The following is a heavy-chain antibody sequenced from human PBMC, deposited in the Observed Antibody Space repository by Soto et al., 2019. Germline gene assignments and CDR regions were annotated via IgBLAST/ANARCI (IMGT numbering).Heavy chain of an antibody. CDR2: TSYSGNT. J-gene: IGHJ4*02. D-gene: IGHD3-3*01. Sequence: PSETLSLTCTISGGSVSTYYWSWIRQPPGKELEWIGLTSYSGNTNYNPSLKSRVAIAVDTSKNQFSLTLSSVTAADTAVYYCARDGVGPFDYWGQGTLVTVS. CDR3: ARDGVGPFDY. V-gene: IGHV4-59*02. CDR1: GGSVSTYY.